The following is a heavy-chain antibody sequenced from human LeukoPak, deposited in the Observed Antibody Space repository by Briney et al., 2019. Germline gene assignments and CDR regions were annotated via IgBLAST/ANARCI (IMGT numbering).Heavy chain of an antibody. D-gene: IGHD6-13*01. Sequence: PGGSLRLSCAASGFTFSNAWMSWVRQAPGKGPEWVGRIKSKTDGGTTDYAAPVKGRFTISRDDSKNTLYLQMNSLKTEDTAVYYCTTAPTGYSSSWYGWVYYFDYWGQGTLVTVSS. CDR2: IKSKTDGGTT. J-gene: IGHJ4*02. V-gene: IGHV3-15*01. CDR1: GFTFSNAW. CDR3: TTAPTGYSSSWYGWVYYFDY.